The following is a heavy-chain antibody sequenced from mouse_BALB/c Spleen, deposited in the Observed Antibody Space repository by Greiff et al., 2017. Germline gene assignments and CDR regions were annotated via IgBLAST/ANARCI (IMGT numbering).Heavy chain of an antibody. Sequence: EVQLQESGTVLARPGASVKMSCKASGYSFTSYWMHWVKQRPGQGLEWIGAIYPGNSDTSYNQKFKGKAKLTAVTSASTAYIELSSLTNEDSAVYYCTRSGDYGNWFAYWGQGTLVTVSA. D-gene: IGHD2-1*01. J-gene: IGHJ3*01. CDR2: IYPGNSDT. CDR1: GYSFTSYW. V-gene: IGHV1-5*01. CDR3: TRSGDYGNWFAY.